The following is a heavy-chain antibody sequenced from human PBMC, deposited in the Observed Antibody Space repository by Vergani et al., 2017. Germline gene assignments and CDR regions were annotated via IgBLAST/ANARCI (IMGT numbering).Heavy chain of an antibody. Sequence: EVQLVESGGGLLQPGGSLRLSCAASGFTFSSYSMNWVRQAPGKGLEWVSYISSSSSTIYYADSVKGRVTISRDNAKNSLYLQMNSLRDEDTAVYYCARDRLQNRYYYYMDVWGKGTTVTVSS. D-gene: IGHD2/OR15-2a*01. CDR1: GFTFSSYS. CDR2: ISSSSSTI. V-gene: IGHV3-48*02. CDR3: ARDRLQNRYYYYMDV. J-gene: IGHJ6*03.